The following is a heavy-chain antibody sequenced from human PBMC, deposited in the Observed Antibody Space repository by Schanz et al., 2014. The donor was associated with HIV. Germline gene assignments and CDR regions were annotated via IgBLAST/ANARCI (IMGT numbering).Heavy chain of an antibody. CDR2: LSGGNDDT. D-gene: IGHD5-12*01. J-gene: IGHJ4*02. Sequence: EVQLLESGGGLVRPGGSLRLSCVASGFTFSDYAMSWVRQAPGKGPEWVSALSGGNDDTFYADYADSVKGRFTISRDNAKKTLFLQMNSLRAEDTAVYYCARGDGGYWYYFDYWGQGTLVTVSS. CDR3: ARGDGGYWYYFDY. V-gene: IGHV3-23*01. CDR1: GFTFSDYA.